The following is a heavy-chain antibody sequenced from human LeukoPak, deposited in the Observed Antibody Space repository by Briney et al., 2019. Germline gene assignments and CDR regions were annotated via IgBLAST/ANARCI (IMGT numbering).Heavy chain of an antibody. J-gene: IGHJ4*02. CDR3: ARDRGPLHGDYEDY. V-gene: IGHV3-21*01. CDR1: GFTFSSYW. Sequence: KSGGSLRLSCAASGFTFSSYWMNWVRQAPGKGLEWVSSISSSSSYIYYADSVKGRFTISRDNAKNSLYLQMNSLRAEDTAVYYCARDRGPLHGDYEDYWGQGTLVTVSS. D-gene: IGHD4-17*01. CDR2: ISSSSSYI.